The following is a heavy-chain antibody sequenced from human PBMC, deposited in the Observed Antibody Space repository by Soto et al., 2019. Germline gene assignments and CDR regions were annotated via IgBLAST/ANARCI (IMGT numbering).Heavy chain of an antibody. CDR1: GFTFSSYG. Sequence: PGGSLRLSFAGSGFTFSSYGMHGVRQAPGRGLEWVAVIWYDGSNKYYADSVKGRFTISRDNSKNTLYLQMNSLRAEDTAVYYCARGPYDFCSGKWWFDPWGQGTLVTASS. D-gene: IGHD3-3*01. CDR3: ARGPYDFCSGKWWFDP. CDR2: IWYDGSNK. J-gene: IGHJ5*02. V-gene: IGHV3-33*01.